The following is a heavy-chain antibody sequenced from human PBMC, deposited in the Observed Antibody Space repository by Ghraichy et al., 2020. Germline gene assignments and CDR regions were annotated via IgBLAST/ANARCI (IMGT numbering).Heavy chain of an antibody. Sequence: GGYLRLSCAASGFSFTDYWMHWVRQTPGRGLEWVSHLNIDGTTVNYADSVKGRFTISRDNAKNTMYLQMISLTVEDTAVYYCVRSYKDGLRHFDYWGQGTLFTVSS. CDR3: VRSYKDGLRHFDY. CDR2: LNIDGTTV. V-gene: IGHV3-74*01. D-gene: IGHD1-14*01. CDR1: GFSFTDYW. J-gene: IGHJ4*02.